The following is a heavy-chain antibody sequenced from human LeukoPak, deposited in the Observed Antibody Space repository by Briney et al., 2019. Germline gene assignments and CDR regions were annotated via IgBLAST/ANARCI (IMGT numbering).Heavy chain of an antibody. CDR3: ARAFTMVRGLED. J-gene: IGHJ4*02. CDR1: GFTFSSYS. Sequence: TGGSLRLSCAASGFTFSSYSMNWVRQAPGKGLEWVSYISSSSSTIYYADSVKGRFTISRDNAKDSLYLQMNSLRDEDTAVYYCARAFTMVRGLEDWGQGTLVTVSS. V-gene: IGHV3-48*02. CDR2: ISSSSSTI. D-gene: IGHD3-10*01.